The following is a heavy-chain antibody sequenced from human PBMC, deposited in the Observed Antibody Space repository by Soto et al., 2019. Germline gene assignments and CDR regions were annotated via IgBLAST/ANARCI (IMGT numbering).Heavy chain of an antibody. D-gene: IGHD4-17*01. V-gene: IGHV1-69*01. CDR2: IIPSLSAT. CDR3: ARGEDVYGDVGSMDV. CDR1: GGHFDRFA. J-gene: IGHJ6*02. Sequence: QVQLVQSGAEVKKPGSSVKVSCRASGGHFDRFALSWLRQAHGQGLEWMGGIIPSLSATTYAHKFQGRVTITADESANALYLELRSLTPDDTAVYYCARGEDVYGDVGSMDVGGQVKSVTVSS.